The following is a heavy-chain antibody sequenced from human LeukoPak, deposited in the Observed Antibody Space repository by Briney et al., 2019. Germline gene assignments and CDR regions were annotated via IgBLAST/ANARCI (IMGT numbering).Heavy chain of an antibody. Sequence: GGSLRLSCAASGFTFSSYAMSWVRQAPGKGLEWVSAISGSGGSTYYADSVKGRFTISRDNSKNTLYLQMNSLRAEDTAVYYCARDEGGYYYDSSGYLDYWGQGTLVTVSS. J-gene: IGHJ4*02. CDR1: GFTFSSYA. D-gene: IGHD3-22*01. CDR3: ARDEGGYYYDSSGYLDY. CDR2: ISGSGGST. V-gene: IGHV3-23*01.